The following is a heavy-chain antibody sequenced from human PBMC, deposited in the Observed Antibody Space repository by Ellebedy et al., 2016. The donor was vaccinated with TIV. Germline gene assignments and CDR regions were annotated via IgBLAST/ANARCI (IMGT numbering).Heavy chain of an antibody. D-gene: IGHD4-17*01. CDR2: IYPGDSDT. Sequence: GGSLRLSCKVSGYDFTDYWIGWVRQMPGKGLESVGIIYPGDSDTRYSPSFEGQVTISVDKSVTTAYVEWSSLKASDTAMYYCARHLGYADSEIDFWGQGTLVTVSS. J-gene: IGHJ4*02. V-gene: IGHV5-51*01. CDR3: ARHLGYADSEIDF. CDR1: GYDFTDYW.